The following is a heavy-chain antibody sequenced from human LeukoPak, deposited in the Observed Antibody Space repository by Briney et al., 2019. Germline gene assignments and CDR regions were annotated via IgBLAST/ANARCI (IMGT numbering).Heavy chain of an antibody. CDR1: GFTFSSFE. V-gene: IGHV3-48*03. CDR3: ARDRGSSGGFPL. Sequence: PGGSLRLSCAASGFTFSSFEMSWVRQAPGKGLEWVAYINSGGENMQYADSVKGRFTISRDNAENSLHLEMNSLTVDDTAVYYCARDRGSSGGFPLWGQGTLVTVSS. CDR2: INSGGENM. D-gene: IGHD1-26*01. J-gene: IGHJ3*01.